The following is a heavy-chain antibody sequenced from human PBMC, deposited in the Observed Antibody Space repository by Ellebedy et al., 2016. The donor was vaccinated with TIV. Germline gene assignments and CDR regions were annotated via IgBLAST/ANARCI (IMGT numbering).Heavy chain of an antibody. Sequence: GGSLRLXXAASGFTFSSYAMSWVRQAPGKGLEWVSAISGSGGSTYYADSVKGRFTISRDNSKNTLYLQMNSLRAEDTAVYYCAKSPITMVRGVTYYYYGMDVWGQGTTVTVSS. J-gene: IGHJ6*02. CDR2: ISGSGGST. CDR3: AKSPITMVRGVTYYYYGMDV. D-gene: IGHD3-10*01. V-gene: IGHV3-23*01. CDR1: GFTFSSYA.